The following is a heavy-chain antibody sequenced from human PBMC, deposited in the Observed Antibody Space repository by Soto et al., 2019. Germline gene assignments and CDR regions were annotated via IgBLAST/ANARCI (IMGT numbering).Heavy chain of an antibody. CDR3: ARRHGSGSYFWSFDL. D-gene: IGHD3-10*01. CDR2: IYYSGYT. CDR1: GGSISSSSYY. Sequence: QLQLQESGPGLVKPSETLSLTCTVSGGSISSSSYYWGWIRQPPGKGLEWIGSIYYSGYTYYNPSLKSRVTISVDTSKNQFSLKLSSVTAADTAVYYCARRHGSGSYFWSFDLWGRGTLVTVSS. V-gene: IGHV4-39*01. J-gene: IGHJ2*01.